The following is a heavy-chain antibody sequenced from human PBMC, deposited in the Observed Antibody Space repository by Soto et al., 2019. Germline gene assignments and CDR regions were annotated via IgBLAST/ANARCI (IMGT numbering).Heavy chain of an antibody. CDR2: INAGNGNT. Sequence: QVQLVQSGAEEKKPGASVKVSCKASGYTFTSYAMSWVRQAPGQRLEWMGWINAGNGNTKYSEKFQARVTITRDTSASTAYMGLSSRRPADTAVYYCARDPRIAFDYWGQGTLVTVSS. V-gene: IGHV1-3*05. J-gene: IGHJ4*02. CDR3: ARDPRIAFDY. CDR1: GYTFTSYA.